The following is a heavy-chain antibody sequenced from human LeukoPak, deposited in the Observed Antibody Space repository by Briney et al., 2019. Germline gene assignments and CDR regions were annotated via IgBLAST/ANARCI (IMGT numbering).Heavy chain of an antibody. J-gene: IGHJ5*02. Sequence: SQTLSLTCAVSGGSISSGGYSGRWIRQPPGRGLEWIVYIYHSGSTYNNPSLKSRVTISVHRSKNQFSLKLSSVTAADTAVYYCARGIIDYYGSGSKPNWFDPWGQGTLVTVSS. V-gene: IGHV4-30-2*01. CDR3: ARGIIDYYGSGSKPNWFDP. D-gene: IGHD3-10*01. CDR1: GGSISSGGYS. CDR2: IYHSGST.